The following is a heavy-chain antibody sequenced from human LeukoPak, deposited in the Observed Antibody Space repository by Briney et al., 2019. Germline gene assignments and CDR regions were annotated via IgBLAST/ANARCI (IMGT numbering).Heavy chain of an antibody. Sequence: PSETLSLTCTVSGGSISSGGYYWSWIRQHPGKGLEWIGYIYYSGSTYYNPSLKSRVTISVDTSKNQFFLKLSSVTAADTAVYYCARALLWFGEFRGMDVWGQGTTVTVSS. CDR1: GGSISSGGYY. J-gene: IGHJ6*02. CDR3: ARALLWFGEFRGMDV. D-gene: IGHD3-10*01. CDR2: IYYSGST. V-gene: IGHV4-31*03.